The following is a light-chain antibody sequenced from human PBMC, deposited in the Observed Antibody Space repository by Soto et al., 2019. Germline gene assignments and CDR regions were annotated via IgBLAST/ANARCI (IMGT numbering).Light chain of an antibody. CDR3: QQRYNWPRT. CDR1: QSVGSY. Sequence: EIVLTKSPATLSLSPGESATLFCRASQSVGSYLAWYQKKPGQAPRLLIYDASNRATGSPARFSGSGSGTAFTLTISSLEPADFAVDYCQQRYNWPRTFGPGTKVDI. V-gene: IGKV3-11*01. J-gene: IGKJ3*01. CDR2: DAS.